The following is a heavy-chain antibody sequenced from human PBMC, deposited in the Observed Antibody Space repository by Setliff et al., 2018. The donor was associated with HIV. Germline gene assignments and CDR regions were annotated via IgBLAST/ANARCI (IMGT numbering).Heavy chain of an antibody. D-gene: IGHD3-10*01. Sequence: SETLSLTCTVSGGSISSHYWGWIRQPPGKGPEWIGYIYHSGSTNYNPSLKSRVTILVDTSKNQFSLKMRSVTAADTAVYYCARAGDYGSGNYYDVNWYFDLWGRGTLVTVSS. CDR3: ARAGDYGSGNYYDVNWYFDL. J-gene: IGHJ2*01. CDR1: GGSISSHY. V-gene: IGHV4-59*11. CDR2: IYHSGST.